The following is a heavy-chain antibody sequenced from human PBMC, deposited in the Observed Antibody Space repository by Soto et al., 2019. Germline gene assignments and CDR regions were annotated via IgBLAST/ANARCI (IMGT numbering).Heavy chain of an antibody. CDR1: AGSISSGDNS. V-gene: IGHV4-30-2*01. J-gene: IGHJ4*02. CDR2: LYHSGST. D-gene: IGHD1-20*01. Sequence: QLQLQESGSGLVKPSQTLSLTCAVSAGSISSGDNSWSWIRHPPGKGLEWIGYLYHSGSTYYNPSLKSRAQMSIDRSKRQFSVQLNSVTAEDTAVYYCARGGGCNLHLDNRGQGTLFTVSS. CDR3: ARGGGCNLHLDN.